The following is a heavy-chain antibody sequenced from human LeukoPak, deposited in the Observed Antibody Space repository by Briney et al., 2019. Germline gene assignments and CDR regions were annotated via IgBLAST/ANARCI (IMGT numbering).Heavy chain of an antibody. CDR3: ARVRYCSGGSCYGNWYDP. CDR2: INGRSSTI. V-gene: IGHV3-11*04. J-gene: IGHJ5*02. D-gene: IGHD2-15*01. CDR1: GFTFSDYY. Sequence: GGSLRLSCTASGFTFSDYYMSWIRQAPGKGLEWVSCINGRSSTIYYADSVKGRFTISRDNGKNSLYLQMNSLRAEDAAVYYCARVRYCSGGSCYGNWYDPWGQGTLVTVSS.